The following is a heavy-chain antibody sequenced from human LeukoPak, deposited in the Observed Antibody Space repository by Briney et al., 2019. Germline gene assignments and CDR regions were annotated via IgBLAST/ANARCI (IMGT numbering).Heavy chain of an antibody. CDR3: ARVYYDFWSGSPMSWLDP. CDR1: GFTVSSNY. J-gene: IGHJ5*02. Sequence: GSLRLSCAASGFTVSSNYMSWIRQPPGKGLEWIGEINHSGSTNYNPSLKSRVTISVDTSKNQFSLKLSSVTAADTAVYYCARVYYDFWSGSPMSWLDPWGQGTLVTVSS. D-gene: IGHD3-3*01. CDR2: INHSGST. V-gene: IGHV4-34*01.